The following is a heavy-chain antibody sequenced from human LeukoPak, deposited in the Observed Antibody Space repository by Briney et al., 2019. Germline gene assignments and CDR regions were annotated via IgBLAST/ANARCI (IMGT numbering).Heavy chain of an antibody. CDR2: INEVGEFF. V-gene: IGHV3-7*05. CDR3: ARWKSVSGRWFLDH. D-gene: IGHD3-10*01. J-gene: IGHJ4*02. Sequence: GGSLRLSCEASEFTFKYFWMTWGRQAPGKGREWVADINEVGEFFYSVGSVKGRFNVSRDNAKNSVSLQLNTLRAEDTAVYYCARWKSVSGRWFLDHWGQGTLVTVSS. CDR1: EFTFKYFW.